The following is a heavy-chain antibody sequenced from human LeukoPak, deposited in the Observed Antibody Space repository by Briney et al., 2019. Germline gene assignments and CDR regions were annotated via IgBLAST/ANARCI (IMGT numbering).Heavy chain of an antibody. D-gene: IGHD1-7*01. Sequence: KPSETLFLTCAVSGYSISSGYYWGWIRQPPGKGLEWIGSIYHSGSTYYNPPLKSRVTISVDTSKNQFSLKLTSVTAADTAVYYCARLHWNSNYWGQGTLVTVSS. J-gene: IGHJ4*02. CDR3: ARLHWNSNY. CDR1: GYSISSGYY. CDR2: IYHSGST. V-gene: IGHV4-38-2*01.